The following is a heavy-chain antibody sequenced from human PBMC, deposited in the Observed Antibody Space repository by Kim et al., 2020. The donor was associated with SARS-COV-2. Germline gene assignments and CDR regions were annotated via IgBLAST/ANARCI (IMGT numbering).Heavy chain of an antibody. CDR3: ARGGDPLVVVAGTDLFDI. Sequence: ASVKVSCKASGYSFSSYYINWVRQAPGQGLEWMGIINPSGGTSRYAQKFQGRVTMTRDTSTSTVYMELSSIRSEDTAVYYCARGGDPLVVVAGTDLFDIW. J-gene: IGHJ3*02. CDR1: GYSFSSYY. V-gene: IGHV1-46*01. D-gene: IGHD2-15*01. CDR2: INPSGGTS.